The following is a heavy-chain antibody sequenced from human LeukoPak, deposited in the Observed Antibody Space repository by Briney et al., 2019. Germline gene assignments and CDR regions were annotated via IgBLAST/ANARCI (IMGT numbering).Heavy chain of an antibody. CDR2: ISSSSSYI. Sequence: GGSLRLSCAASGFTFSSYSVNWVRQAPGKGLEWVSSISSSSSYIYYADSVKGRFTISRDNAKNSLYLQMNSLRAEDTAVYYCARGGGGSSSPMLWGQGTLVTVSS. CDR3: ARGGGGSSSPML. CDR1: GFTFSSYS. J-gene: IGHJ4*02. D-gene: IGHD6-6*01. V-gene: IGHV3-21*01.